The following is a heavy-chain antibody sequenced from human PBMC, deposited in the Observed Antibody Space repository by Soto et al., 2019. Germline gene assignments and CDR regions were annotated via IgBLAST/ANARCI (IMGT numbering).Heavy chain of an antibody. V-gene: IGHV3-30*18. CDR3: AKEFLKAGIAAAGNWFDP. Sequence: TVGSRSLSCAASGFTFSSHGMHLGRQAPGKGLEWVAVISYDGSNKYYADSVKGRFTISRDNSKNTLYLQMNSLRAEDTAVYYCAKEFLKAGIAAAGNWFDPWGQGNLVTVSS. J-gene: IGHJ5*02. CDR1: GFTFSSHG. D-gene: IGHD6-13*01. CDR2: ISYDGSNK.